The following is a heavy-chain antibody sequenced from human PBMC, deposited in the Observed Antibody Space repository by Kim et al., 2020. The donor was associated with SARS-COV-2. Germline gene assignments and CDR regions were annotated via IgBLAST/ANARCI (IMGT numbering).Heavy chain of an antibody. CDR1: GYRFTPSY. CDR2: VNPAGGST. J-gene: IGHJ4*02. D-gene: IGHD2-15*01. Sequence: ASVKVSCKASGYRFTPSYIPWVRQAPGQGLEWMGMVNPAGGSTSSPQKLQGRVTMTSDTTTSTVYMDLSYLRSEDTAMYYCARSVATEPSFDFWGQGTLVTVSS. CDR3: ARSVATEPSFDF. V-gene: IGHV1-46*01.